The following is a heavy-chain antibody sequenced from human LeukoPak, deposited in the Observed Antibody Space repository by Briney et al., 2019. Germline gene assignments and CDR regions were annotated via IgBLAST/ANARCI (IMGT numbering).Heavy chain of an antibody. CDR2: INSDGSST. CDR1: GFTFSSYW. V-gene: IGHV3-74*01. CDR3: ARERYEAPYYYYYYMDV. D-gene: IGHD2-2*01. J-gene: IGHJ6*03. Sequence: PGGSLRLSCAASGFTFSSYWMYWVRQAPGKGLVWVSRINSDGSSTSYADSVKGRFTISRDNAKNTLYLQMNSLRAEDTAVYYCARERYEAPYYYYYYMDVWGKGTTVTVSS.